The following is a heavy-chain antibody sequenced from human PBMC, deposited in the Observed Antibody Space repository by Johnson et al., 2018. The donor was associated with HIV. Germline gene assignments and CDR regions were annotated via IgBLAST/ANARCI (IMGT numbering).Heavy chain of an antibody. J-gene: IGHJ3*02. Sequence: QVQLVESGGGLVKPGGSLRLSCAASGFTFSDYYMSWIRQAPGQGLEWVSYISSSGSSIYYADSVKGRFTISRDNSKYTLYLQMNSLRAEDTAVYYCAKHIVLVGYAIGAAFDIWGQGTMVTVSS. CDR3: AKHIVLVGYAIGAAFDI. CDR2: ISSSGSSI. V-gene: IGHV3-11*01. CDR1: GFTFSDYY. D-gene: IGHD2-8*02.